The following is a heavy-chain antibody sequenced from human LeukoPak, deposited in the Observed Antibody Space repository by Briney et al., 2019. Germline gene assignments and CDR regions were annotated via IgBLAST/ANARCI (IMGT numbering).Heavy chain of an antibody. CDR1: GFTFSSYS. D-gene: IGHD5-18*01. CDR3: AKDGTWIQLAFDI. Sequence: GGSLRLSCAASGFTFSSYSMNWVRQAPGKGLEWVSAITGSGGSTYYTDSVKGRFTISRDNSKNTLYLQMNSLRAEDTAVYYCAKDGTWIQLAFDIWGQGTMVTVSS. V-gene: IGHV3-23*01. J-gene: IGHJ3*02. CDR2: ITGSGGST.